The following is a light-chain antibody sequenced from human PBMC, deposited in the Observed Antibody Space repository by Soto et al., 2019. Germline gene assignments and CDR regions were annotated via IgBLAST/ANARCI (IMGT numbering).Light chain of an antibody. V-gene: IGKV4-1*01. CDR1: QILFKSSNNKNY. J-gene: IGKJ5*01. CDR2: WAS. Sequence: DIVMTQSPDSLDGSLGERATITCKSSQILFKSSNNKNYLAWYQQKPGQPPKLLMYWASTRESGVPDRFSGRGSGTDFTLTISRLEPEDFAVYFCQQYSDLPMTFGQGTRLEIK. CDR3: QQYSDLPMT.